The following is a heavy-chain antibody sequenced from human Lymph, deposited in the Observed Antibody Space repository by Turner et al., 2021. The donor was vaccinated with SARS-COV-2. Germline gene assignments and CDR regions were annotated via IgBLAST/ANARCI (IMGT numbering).Heavy chain of an antibody. D-gene: IGHD3-10*01. J-gene: IGHJ4*02. CDR2: INPNSGGT. CDR3: ARSRDLQSMVRGVDPFDY. CDR1: GYTFTVYY. V-gene: IGHV1-2*02. Sequence: QVQLVQYGDEVKKPGDSVKVSCKASGYTFTVYYMHWVRQAPGQGSEWMGWINPNSGGTNYAQKFQGRVTMTRDTSISTAYMELSRLRSDDTAVYYCARSRDLQSMVRGVDPFDYWGQGTLVTVYS.